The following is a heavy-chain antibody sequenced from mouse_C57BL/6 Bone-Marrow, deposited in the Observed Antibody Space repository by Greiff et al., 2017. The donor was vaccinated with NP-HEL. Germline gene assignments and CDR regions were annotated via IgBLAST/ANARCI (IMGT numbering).Heavy chain of an antibody. CDR2: ISDGGSYT. CDR3: ARERGSIYYDYGGWYFDV. D-gene: IGHD2-4*01. CDR1: GFTFSSYA. Sequence: EVQRVESGGGLVKPGGSLKLSCAASGFTFSSYAMSWVRQTPEKRLEWVATISDGGSYTYYPDNVKGRFTISRDNAKNNLYLQMSHLKSEDTAMYYCARERGSIYYDYGGWYFDVWGTGTTVTVSS. J-gene: IGHJ1*03. V-gene: IGHV5-4*01.